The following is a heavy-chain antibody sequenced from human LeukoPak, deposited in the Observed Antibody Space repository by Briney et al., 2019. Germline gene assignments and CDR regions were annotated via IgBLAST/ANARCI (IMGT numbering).Heavy chain of an antibody. Sequence: PSETLSLTCTVSGGSISSGGYYWSWIRQHPGKGLEWIGYIYYSGSTYYNPSLKSRVTISVDTSKNQFSLKLSSVTAADTAVYYCARGGYSSSWYWFDPWGQGTLVTVSS. J-gene: IGHJ5*02. CDR3: ARGGYSSSWYWFDP. V-gene: IGHV4-31*03. D-gene: IGHD6-13*01. CDR1: GGSISSGGYY. CDR2: IYYSGST.